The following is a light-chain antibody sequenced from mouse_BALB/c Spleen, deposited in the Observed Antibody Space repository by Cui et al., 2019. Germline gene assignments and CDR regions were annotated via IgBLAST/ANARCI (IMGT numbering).Light chain of an antibody. CDR2: DTS. Sequence: QIVLTQSPAIMSASPGEKVTMSCSASSSVSYMYWYQQKPGTSPRLLIYDTSNLASRVPVRFSGSGSGTSYSLTISRMEAEDAATYYCQQWSSYTFGGGTKLEIK. V-gene: IGKV4-55*01. J-gene: IGKJ2*01. CDR1: SSVSY. CDR3: QQWSSYT.